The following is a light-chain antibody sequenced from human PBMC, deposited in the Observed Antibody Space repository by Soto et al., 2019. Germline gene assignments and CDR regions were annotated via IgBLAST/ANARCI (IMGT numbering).Light chain of an antibody. CDR1: QSVRSNY. J-gene: IGKJ4*01. CDR2: GAS. V-gene: IGKV3-20*01. CDR3: QQYGTSPQLP. Sequence: EIVLTQSPGTLSLSPGEGATLSCRASQSVRSNYLAWYQQRPGQAPRLLIHGASIRAAGIPDRFRGSGSGTDFTLTITTLEPEDFAVYYCQQYGTSPQLPFGGGTKVEIK.